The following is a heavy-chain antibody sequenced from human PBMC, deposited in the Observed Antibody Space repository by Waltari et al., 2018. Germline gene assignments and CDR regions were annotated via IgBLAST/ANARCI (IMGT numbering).Heavy chain of an antibody. V-gene: IGHV3-21*01. CDR2: IRSTGTYT. CDR3: ATGGWGFYLDN. J-gene: IGHJ4*02. D-gene: IGHD7-27*01. Sequence: EVQLVESGGGLVKTGGSLGPSCAAHGFRFSSYSRIWVRQAPGKGLEWISSIRSTGTYTHYADSVKGRFTISRDNAKNSLYLQMNSLSAEDTGVYWCATGGWGFYLDNWGQGTLVTFSS. CDR1: GFRFSSYS.